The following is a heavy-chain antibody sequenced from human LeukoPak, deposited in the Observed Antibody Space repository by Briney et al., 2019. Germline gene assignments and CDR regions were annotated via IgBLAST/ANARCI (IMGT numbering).Heavy chain of an antibody. CDR1: GFTFSSYA. CDR2: ISGRGGTT. D-gene: IGHD1-14*01. J-gene: IGHJ4*02. Sequence: PGGSLRLSCAASGFTFSSYAINWVRQPPGKGLEWVSVISGRGGTTFYADSVKGRFTISRGNSENTAYLQMSRLRVEDTGVYYCAKDVRREIRSASFDSWGQGTLVIVSS. CDR3: AKDVRREIRSASFDS. V-gene: IGHV3-23*01.